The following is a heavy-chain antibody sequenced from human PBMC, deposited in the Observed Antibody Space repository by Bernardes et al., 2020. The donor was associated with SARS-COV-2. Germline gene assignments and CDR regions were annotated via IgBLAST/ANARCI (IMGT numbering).Heavy chain of an antibody. CDR3: ARALDYYFDN. Sequence: GGSLILSCVGSGFTVGRYWMSWVRQAPGKGLEWVANINKDGSAKYYVDSVKGRFTVSRDNAENSLYLEMNSLRGDDTAIYYCARALDYYFDNWGQGTLVSVSS. CDR2: INKDGSAK. J-gene: IGHJ4*02. V-gene: IGHV3-7*05. CDR1: GFTVGRYW. D-gene: IGHD3-3*01.